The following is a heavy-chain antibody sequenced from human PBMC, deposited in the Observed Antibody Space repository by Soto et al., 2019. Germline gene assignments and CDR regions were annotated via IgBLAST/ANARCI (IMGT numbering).Heavy chain of an antibody. CDR2: IYHSGST. Sequence: SETLSLTCTVSGGSLSSYYRSWIRQPPGKGLEWIGYIYHSGSTNYNPSLKSRVTISVDTSKNQFSLRLRSVTAADTAVYYCARHLSQGVVVVPAAPGAFHIWGQGTMVTV. V-gene: IGHV4-59*08. CDR1: GGSLSSYY. J-gene: IGHJ3*02. D-gene: IGHD2-2*01. CDR3: ARHLSQGVVVVPAAPGAFHI.